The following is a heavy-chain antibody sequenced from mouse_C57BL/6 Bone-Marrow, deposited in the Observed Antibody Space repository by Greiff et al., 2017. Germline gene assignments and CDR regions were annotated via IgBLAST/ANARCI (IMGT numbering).Heavy chain of an antibody. J-gene: IGHJ1*03. CDR2: IRNKANGYTT. CDR3: ARPNWDWYFDV. Sequence: EVMLVESGGGLVQPGGSLSLSCAASGFTFTGYYMSWVRQPPGKALEWLGFIRNKANGYTTEYSASVKGRFTISRDNSQSILYLQMNALGAEDSATYYGARPNWDWYFDVWGTGTTVTVSS. D-gene: IGHD4-1*01. V-gene: IGHV7-3*01. CDR1: GFTFTGYY.